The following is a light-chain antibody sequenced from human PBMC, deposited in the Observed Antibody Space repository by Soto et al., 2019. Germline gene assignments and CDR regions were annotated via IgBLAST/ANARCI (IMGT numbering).Light chain of an antibody. J-gene: IGLJ2*01. CDR2: VNSDGSH. V-gene: IGLV4-69*01. CDR3: QTWGTGILV. Sequence: HLVLTQSPSASASLGASVKLTCTLSSGPSSYAFGWHQQQPEKGPRYLMKVNSDGSHSKGDGIPDRFSGSSSGAERYLTISSLQSEDEADYYCQTWGTGILVFGGGTKLTVL. CDR1: SGPSSYA.